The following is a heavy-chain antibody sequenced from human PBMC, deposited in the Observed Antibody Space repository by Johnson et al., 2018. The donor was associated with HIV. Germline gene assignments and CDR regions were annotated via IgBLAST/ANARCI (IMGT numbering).Heavy chain of an antibody. CDR1: GFTFNNYW. D-gene: IGHD3-10*01. Sequence: QVQLVESGGGLVQPGGSLRLSCAASGFTFNNYWMSWIRQTPGKGLEWLSYLSNNGGSTYYANSVKGRFTISRDNAKNSLSLQMNSLRAEDTAVYYCARAPEVRGVDAFDVWGQGTVVTVSS. CDR2: LSNNGGST. J-gene: IGHJ3*01. CDR3: ARAPEVRGVDAFDV. V-gene: IGHV3-11*04.